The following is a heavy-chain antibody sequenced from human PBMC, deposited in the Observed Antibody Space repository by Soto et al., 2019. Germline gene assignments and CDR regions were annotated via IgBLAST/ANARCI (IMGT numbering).Heavy chain of an antibody. Sequence: QVQLVESGGGVVQPGRSLRLSCAASGFTFSSYAMHWVRQAPGKGLEWVAVISYDGSNKYYADSVKGRLTISRDNSKNTLYLQMNSLRAEDTAVYYCASRGGGSYPDYWGPGTLVTVSS. V-gene: IGHV3-30-3*01. D-gene: IGHD1-26*01. J-gene: IGHJ4*02. CDR1: GFTFSSYA. CDR2: ISYDGSNK. CDR3: ASRGGGSYPDY.